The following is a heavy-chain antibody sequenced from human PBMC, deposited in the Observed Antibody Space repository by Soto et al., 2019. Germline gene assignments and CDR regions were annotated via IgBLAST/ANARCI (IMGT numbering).Heavy chain of an antibody. CDR2: IYYSGST. V-gene: IGHV4-39*01. CDR1: GGSISSSSYY. CDR3: ARKYDFWSGYPGLYGMDV. J-gene: IGHJ6*02. D-gene: IGHD3-3*01. Sequence: PSETLSLTCTVSGGSISSSSYYWGWIRQPPGKGLEWIGSIYYSGSTYYNPSLKSRVTISVDTSKNQFSLKLSSVTAADTAVYYCARKYDFWSGYPGLYGMDVWGQGTTVTVSS.